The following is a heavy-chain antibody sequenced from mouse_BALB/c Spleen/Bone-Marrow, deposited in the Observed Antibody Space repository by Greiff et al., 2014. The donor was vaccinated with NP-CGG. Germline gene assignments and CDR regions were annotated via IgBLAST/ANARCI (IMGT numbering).Heavy chain of an antibody. V-gene: IGHV1-9*01. Sequence: VQLQQSGAELMKPGASVKISCKATGYTFSGYWIEWVKQRPGHGLEWIGEILPGSGSTNYNEKFKGKATFTADTSSNTAYMQLSSLTSEDSAVYYCAREDSLWYFDVWGAGTTVTVSS. CDR3: AREDSLWYFDV. CDR1: GYTFSGYW. J-gene: IGHJ1*01. D-gene: IGHD3-3*01. CDR2: ILPGSGST.